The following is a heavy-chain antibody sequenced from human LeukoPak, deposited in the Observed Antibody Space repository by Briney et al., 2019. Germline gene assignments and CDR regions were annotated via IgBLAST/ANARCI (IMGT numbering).Heavy chain of an antibody. CDR3: AKEGGSGSPDYFDY. J-gene: IGHJ4*02. V-gene: IGHV3-23*01. CDR2: ISNNDGST. CDR1: EFSFSSYA. D-gene: IGHD3-10*01. Sequence: GGSLRLSCAASEFSFSSYAMSWVRQAPGKGLEWVSTISNNDGSTYYADSVKGRFTISRDNSKSTLYLQLNSLTGEDTAIYYCAKEGGSGSPDYFDYWGQGTLVTVSS.